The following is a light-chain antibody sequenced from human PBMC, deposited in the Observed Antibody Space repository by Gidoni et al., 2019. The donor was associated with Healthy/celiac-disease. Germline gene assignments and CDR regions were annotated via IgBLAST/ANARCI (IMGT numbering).Light chain of an antibody. CDR3: QQIYSTPRT. Sequence: DIQMTQSPSSLSASVGDRVTITCGASQIISIYLNWYQQKPVKAPKLLIDAASSLQSGVPSRFSGSGSGTDFTLTISSLQPEDFATYYCQQIYSTPRTFGQGTKLEIK. CDR2: AAS. V-gene: IGKV1-39*01. J-gene: IGKJ2*01. CDR1: QIISIY.